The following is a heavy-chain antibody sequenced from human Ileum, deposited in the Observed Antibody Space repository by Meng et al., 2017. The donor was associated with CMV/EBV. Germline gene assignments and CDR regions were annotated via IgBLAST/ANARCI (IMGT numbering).Heavy chain of an antibody. CDR2: VYYTGTT. CDR1: GESISDCAYS. D-gene: IGHD2-2*01. V-gene: IGHV4-30-4*08. Sequence: VLLQGSGPGLVTPSPTLSLTCTVSGESISDCAYSWSWIRQSPEKGLEWIGHVYYTGTTYYNRSLRSRVAISIDTSNNEFSLKLSSVTAADTAVYYCARMPGRRFDSWGQGTLVTVSS. J-gene: IGHJ5*01. CDR3: ARMPGRRFDS.